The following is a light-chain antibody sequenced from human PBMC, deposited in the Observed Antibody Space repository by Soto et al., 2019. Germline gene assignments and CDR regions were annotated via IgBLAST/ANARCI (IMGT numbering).Light chain of an antibody. CDR3: QHYDSSRT. CDR1: QSVDSTY. Sequence: DIVLTQSPGTLSLSPGESATLSCRASQSVDSTYITWYQQNPGQAPRLLIYGTSGRATGIPDRFSGSGSGTDFTLTISRLEPEDFAVYYCQHYDSSRTFGQGTKVDI. J-gene: IGKJ1*01. V-gene: IGKV3-20*01. CDR2: GTS.